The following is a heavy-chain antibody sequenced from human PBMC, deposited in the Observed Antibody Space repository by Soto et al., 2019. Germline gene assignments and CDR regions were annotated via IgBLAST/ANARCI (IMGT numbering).Heavy chain of an antibody. V-gene: IGHV3-30-3*01. J-gene: IGHJ4*02. CDR1: GFTFSSYA. Sequence: QVQLVESGGGVVQPGRSLRLSCAASGFTFSSYAMHWVRQAPGKGLEWVAVISYDGSNKYYADSVKGRFTISRDNSQNTLDLEMNSLRAEDTAVYYCAREIVVGSFDYWGQGTLVTVSS. D-gene: IGHD3-22*01. CDR2: ISYDGSNK. CDR3: AREIVVGSFDY.